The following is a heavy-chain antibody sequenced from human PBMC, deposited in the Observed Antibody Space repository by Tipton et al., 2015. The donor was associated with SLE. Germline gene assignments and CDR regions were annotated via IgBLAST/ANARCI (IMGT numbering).Heavy chain of an antibody. CDR1: GFTFSDYY. D-gene: IGHD3-22*01. V-gene: IGHV3-11*01. Sequence: SLRLSCAASGFTFSDYYMSWIRQAPGKGLEWVSYISSSGSTIYYADSVKGRFTISRDNAKNSLYLQMNSLRAEDTAVYYCARDLSRTTIVRMGGYLDLCAPGSLVTLS. CDR2: ISSSGSTI. CDR3: ARDLSRTTIVRMGGYLDL. J-gene: IGHJ2*01.